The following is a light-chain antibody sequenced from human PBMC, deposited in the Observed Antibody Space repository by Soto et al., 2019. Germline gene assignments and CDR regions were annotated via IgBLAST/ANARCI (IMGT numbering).Light chain of an antibody. V-gene: IGLV2-8*01. CDR2: EVS. J-gene: IGLJ2*01. CDR1: SSDVGGYNF. CDR3: SSYGGSNPVV. Sequence: QSVLTQPPSASGSPGQSVTISCTGTSSDVGGYNFVSWYQQHPGKAPKLMIYEVSKRPSGVPDRFSASKSGNTASLTVSGLQAEDEADYYCSSYGGSNPVVFGGGTQLTVL.